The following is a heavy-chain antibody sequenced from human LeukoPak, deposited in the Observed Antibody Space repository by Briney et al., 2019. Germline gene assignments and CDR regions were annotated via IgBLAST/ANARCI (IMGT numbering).Heavy chain of an antibody. D-gene: IGHD4-11*01. CDR1: GGSISSYY. V-gene: IGHV4-38-2*02. CDR3: ARENYSNYVVDY. J-gene: IGHJ4*02. CDR2: IYHSGST. Sequence: PSETLSLTCTVSGGSISSYYWSWIRQPPGKGLEWIGSIYHSGSTYYNPSLKSRVTISVDTSKNQFSLKLSSVTAADTAVYYCARENYSNYVVDYWGQGTLVTVSS.